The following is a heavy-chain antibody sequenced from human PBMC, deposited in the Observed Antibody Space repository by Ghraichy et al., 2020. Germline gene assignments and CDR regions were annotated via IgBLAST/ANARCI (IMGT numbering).Heavy chain of an antibody. Sequence: GESLNISCAASGFTFSRSWMNWVRQAPGKGPEWVANINEDGSDTYYEDSVKGRFTISRDNSKSSLYLQMDSLIADDTAVYYCAKWCSGGTCPYQFWGRGTLVTVSS. J-gene: IGHJ1*01. CDR1: GFTFSRSW. CDR2: INEDGSDT. CDR3: AKWCSGGTCPYQF. D-gene: IGHD2-15*01. V-gene: IGHV3-7*03.